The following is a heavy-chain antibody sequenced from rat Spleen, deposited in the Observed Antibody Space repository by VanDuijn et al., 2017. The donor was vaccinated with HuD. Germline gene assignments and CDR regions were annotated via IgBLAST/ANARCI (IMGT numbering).Heavy chain of an antibody. J-gene: IGHJ3*01. CDR2: ISSGGNT. V-gene: IGHV2S8*01. D-gene: IGHD1-6*01. CDR3: ARWKYTTDWFAY. Sequence: QVHLKESGPDLVQPSQNLSLTCSVSGFSLTSYGVSWVRQTPGEGLEWIAAISSGGNTYYNSVLRSRLSISRDTSKSQVFLKMNSLQSEDTAMYFCARWKYTTDWFAYWGQGTLVTVSS. CDR1: GFSLTSYG.